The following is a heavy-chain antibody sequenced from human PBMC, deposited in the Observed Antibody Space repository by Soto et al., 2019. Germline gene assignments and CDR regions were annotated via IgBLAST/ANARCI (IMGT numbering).Heavy chain of an antibody. J-gene: IGHJ5*02. CDR2: ISSSSSTI. Sequence: GGSLRLSCAASGFTFSSYSMNWVRQAPGKGLEWVSYISSSSSTIYYADSVKGRFTISRDNAKNSLYLQMNSLRDEDTAVYYCARDSRGYSYGNNWFDPWGQGTLVTVSS. D-gene: IGHD5-18*01. CDR1: GFTFSSYS. V-gene: IGHV3-48*02. CDR3: ARDSRGYSYGNNWFDP.